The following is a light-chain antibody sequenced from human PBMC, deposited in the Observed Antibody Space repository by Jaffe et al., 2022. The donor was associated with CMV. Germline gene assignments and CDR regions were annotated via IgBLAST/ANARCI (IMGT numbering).Light chain of an antibody. Sequence: DIVMTQSPDSLAVSLGERATINCKSSQSLFYSSNNNNYLAWYQQKPGQPPKLLIYWASTRESGVPDRFSGSGSGTDFTLTISSLQAEDVAVYYCQQYYNSYHTFGQGTKLEIK. CDR3: QQYYNSYHT. CDR2: WAS. V-gene: IGKV4-1*01. J-gene: IGKJ2*01. CDR1: QSLFYSSNNNNY.